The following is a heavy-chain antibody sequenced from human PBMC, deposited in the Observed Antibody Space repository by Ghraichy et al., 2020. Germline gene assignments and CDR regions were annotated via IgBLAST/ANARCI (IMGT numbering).Heavy chain of an antibody. D-gene: IGHD6-19*01. J-gene: IGHJ4*02. CDR1: GFTFSSYA. CDR2: ISGSGGST. Sequence: GGSLRLSCAASGFTFSSYAMSWVRQAPGKGLEWVSAISGSGGSTYYADSVKGRFTISRDNSKNTLYLQMNSLRAEDTAVYYCAKDLLAWYSSGSYFDYWGQGTLVTVSS. CDR3: AKDLLAWYSSGSYFDY. V-gene: IGHV3-23*01.